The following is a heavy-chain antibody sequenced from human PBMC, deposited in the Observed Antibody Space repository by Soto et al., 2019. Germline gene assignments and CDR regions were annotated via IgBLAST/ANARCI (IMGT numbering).Heavy chain of an antibody. CDR2: IIPILGIA. V-gene: IGHV1-69*02. D-gene: IGHD3-10*01. CDR1: GGTFGSYT. CDR3: ARARGTVNPGEI. Sequence: QVQLVQSGAEVKKPGSSVKVSYKASGGTFGSYTIIWVRQAPGRGLEWMGRIIPILGIANYAQKFQGRVTVPAGTFTRTAYMELSRLRSEDTAVYYCARARGTVNPGEIWGQGTVVTVSS. J-gene: IGHJ3*02.